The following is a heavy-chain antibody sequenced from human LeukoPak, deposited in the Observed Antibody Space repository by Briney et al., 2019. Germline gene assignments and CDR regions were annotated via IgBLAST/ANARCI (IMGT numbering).Heavy chain of an antibody. J-gene: IGHJ4*02. V-gene: IGHV3-49*03. Sequence: GGSLRLSCTGSGFTFGDYAFYWFRQAPGKGLEWVGFIRSKAYGGTTEYAASVKGRFIISRDDSKSIAYLQMNSLKTEDTAIYYCTREWGQWLVFDYWGQGTLVTVSS. D-gene: IGHD6-19*01. CDR2: IRSKAYGGTT. CDR3: TREWGQWLVFDY. CDR1: GFTFGDYA.